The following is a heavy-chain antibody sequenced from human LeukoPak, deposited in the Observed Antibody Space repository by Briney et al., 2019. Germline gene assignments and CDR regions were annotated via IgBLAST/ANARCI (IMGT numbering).Heavy chain of an antibody. V-gene: IGHV4-39*07. Sequence: SETLSLTCTVSGGSISSSSYYWGWIRQPPGKGLEWIGSIYYSGSTYYNPSLKSRVTISVDTSKNQFSLKLSPVTAADTAVYYCARAQHCSSTSCYPPQYYFDYWGQGTLVTVSS. J-gene: IGHJ4*02. D-gene: IGHD2-2*01. CDR1: GGSISSSSYY. CDR2: IYYSGST. CDR3: ARAQHCSSTSCYPPQYYFDY.